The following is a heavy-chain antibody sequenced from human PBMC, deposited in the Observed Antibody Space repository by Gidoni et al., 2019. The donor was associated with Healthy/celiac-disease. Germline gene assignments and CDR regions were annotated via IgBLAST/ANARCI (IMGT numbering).Heavy chain of an antibody. Sequence: EVQLVESGGGLVKPGGSLRLSCAASGFTFSNAWMSWVRQAPGKGLEWVGRIKSKTDGGTTDYAAPVKGRFTISRDDSKNTLYLQMNSLKIEDTAVYYCTTDASITMVRGVIIIDYWGQGTLVTVSS. CDR2: IKSKTDGGTT. CDR3: TTDASITMVRGVIIIDY. J-gene: IGHJ4*02. V-gene: IGHV3-15*01. CDR1: GFTFSNAW. D-gene: IGHD3-10*01.